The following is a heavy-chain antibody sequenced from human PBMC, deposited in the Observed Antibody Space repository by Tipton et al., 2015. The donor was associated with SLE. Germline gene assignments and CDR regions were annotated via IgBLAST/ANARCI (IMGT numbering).Heavy chain of an antibody. CDR3: ARAGSSWLYGMDV. Sequence: TLSLTCTVSGGSISSGGYYWSWIRQHPGKGLEWIGYIYYSGSTYYNPSLKSRVTISVDTSKNQFSLKLSSVTAADTAVYYCARAGSSWLYGMDVWGQGTTVTVSS. V-gene: IGHV4-31*03. CDR1: GGSISSGGYY. J-gene: IGHJ6*02. CDR2: IYYSGST. D-gene: IGHD6-13*01.